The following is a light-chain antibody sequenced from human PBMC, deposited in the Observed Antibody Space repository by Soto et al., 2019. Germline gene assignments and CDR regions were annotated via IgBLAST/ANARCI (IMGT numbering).Light chain of an antibody. J-gene: IGLJ2*01. CDR2: DVA. CDR1: SSDVSAYDY. CDR3: CSYAGTYTYV. V-gene: IGLV2-11*01. Sequence: QSALTQPRSVSGSPGQLVTISCTGTSSDVSAYDYVSWYQQHPGKAPKLIICDVAKRPSGVPNRFSGSKAGNTASLTISGLQPDDEATYYCCSYAGTYTYVFGGGTKLTVL.